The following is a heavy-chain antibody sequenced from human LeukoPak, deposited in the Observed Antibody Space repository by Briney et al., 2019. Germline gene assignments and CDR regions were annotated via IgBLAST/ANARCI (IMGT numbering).Heavy chain of an antibody. CDR2: INWNSDKI. J-gene: IGHJ3*02. CDR3: ARASYYYDTTGLGAVDI. CDR1: GFTFNDHA. Sequence: PGRSLRLSCAASGFTFNDHAMYWVRQPPGKGLEWVSGINWNSDKIGYADSVKGRFTISRDDAKNSLFLQMNSLRAEDTALYCCARASYYYDTTGLGAVDIWGQGTRVTVSS. V-gene: IGHV3-9*01. D-gene: IGHD3-22*01.